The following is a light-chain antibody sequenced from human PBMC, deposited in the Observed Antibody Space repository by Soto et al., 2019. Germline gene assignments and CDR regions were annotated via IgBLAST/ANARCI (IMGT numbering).Light chain of an antibody. CDR3: SSYAGGNNFHVV. Sequence: QSVLTQPASLSGSPGQSITISCTGTSSDIGAYDYVSWFQQHPGKAPKLMISEVSKWPSGVPDRFSGSKSGNTASLTVSGLQAEDEADYYCSSYAGGNNFHVVFGGGTKLTVL. CDR1: SSDIGAYDY. V-gene: IGLV2-8*01. CDR2: EVS. J-gene: IGLJ2*01.